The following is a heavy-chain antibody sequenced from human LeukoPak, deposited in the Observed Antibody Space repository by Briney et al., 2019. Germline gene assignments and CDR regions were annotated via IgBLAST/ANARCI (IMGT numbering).Heavy chain of an antibody. J-gene: IGHJ5*02. D-gene: IGHD6-13*01. Sequence: ASVKVSCKASGYTFTGYYMHWVRQAPGQGLEWMGWINPNSGGTNYAQKFQGRVTMTRDTSISTAYMELSRLRSDDTAVYYCARVAAAVWIGWFDPWGQGTLVTVSS. V-gene: IGHV1-2*02. CDR3: ARVAAAVWIGWFDP. CDR2: INPNSGGT. CDR1: GYTFTGYY.